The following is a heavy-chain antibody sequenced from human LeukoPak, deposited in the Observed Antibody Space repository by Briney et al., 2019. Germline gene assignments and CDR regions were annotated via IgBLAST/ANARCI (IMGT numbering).Heavy chain of an antibody. CDR2: INPNSGGT. V-gene: IGHV1-2*06. CDR3: ARSSDYGDYTDY. CDR1: GYTFTGYY. J-gene: IGHJ4*02. Sequence: GASVKVSCKASGYTFTGYYMHWVRQAPGQGLEWMGRINPNSGGTNYAQKFQGRVTMTRDTSISTAYMELSRLRSDDTAVYYCARSSDYGDYTDYWSQGTLVTVSS. D-gene: IGHD4-17*01.